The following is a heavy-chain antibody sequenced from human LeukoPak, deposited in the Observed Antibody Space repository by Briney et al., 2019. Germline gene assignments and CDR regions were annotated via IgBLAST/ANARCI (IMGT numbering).Heavy chain of an antibody. D-gene: IGHD3-10*01. CDR2: IYHSGST. Sequence: SETLSLTCIVSGGSISSSSYYWGWIRQPPGKGLEWIGSIYHSGSTYYNPSLKSRVTISVDTSKNQFSLKLSSVTAADTAVYYCAREGYYGSGYPFDYWGQGTLVTVSS. CDR1: GGSISSSSYY. J-gene: IGHJ4*02. CDR3: AREGYYGSGYPFDY. V-gene: IGHV4-39*07.